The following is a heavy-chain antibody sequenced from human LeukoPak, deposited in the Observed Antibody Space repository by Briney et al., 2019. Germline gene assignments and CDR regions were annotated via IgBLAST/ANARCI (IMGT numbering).Heavy chain of an antibody. D-gene: IGHD2-21*02. J-gene: IGHJ4*02. CDR2: ISSSSSYI. V-gene: IGHV3-21*04. CDR1: GFTFSSYS. CDR3: AKALPAYCGGDCYLDY. Sequence: GGSLRLSCAASGFTFSSYSMNWVRQAPGKGLEWVSSISSSSSYIYYADSVKGRFTISRDNAKNSLYLQMNSLRAEDTAVYYCAKALPAYCGGDCYLDYWGQGTLVTVSS.